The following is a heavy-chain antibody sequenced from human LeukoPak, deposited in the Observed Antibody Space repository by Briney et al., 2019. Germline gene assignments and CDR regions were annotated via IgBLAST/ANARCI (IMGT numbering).Heavy chain of an antibody. V-gene: IGHV3-30*02. J-gene: IGHJ4*02. Sequence: GGSLRLSCAASGFTFSSYGMHWVRQAPGKGLEWVAFIRYDGSNKYYADSVKGRFTISRDNSKNTLYLQMNSLRAEDTAVYYCAKDTYGSAARPQMPGYWGQGTLVTVSS. CDR3: AKDTYGSAARPQMPGY. CDR1: GFTFSSYG. D-gene: IGHD6-6*01. CDR2: IRYDGSNK.